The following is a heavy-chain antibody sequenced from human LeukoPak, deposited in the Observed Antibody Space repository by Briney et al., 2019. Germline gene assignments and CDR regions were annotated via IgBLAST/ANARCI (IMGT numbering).Heavy chain of an antibody. D-gene: IGHD3-10*01. Sequence: SVKVSCKTSGGTFLSHTFSWVRQAPGKGLEWMGKITPIIETANYAQTLQGRASIYADKSTTTVYMDLSGLRPDDTAVYYCARVNLRGSNYNWFDPWGQGTRVTVSS. CDR2: ITPIIETA. V-gene: IGHV1-69*08. J-gene: IGHJ5*02. CDR1: GGTFLSHT. CDR3: ARVNLRGSNYNWFDP.